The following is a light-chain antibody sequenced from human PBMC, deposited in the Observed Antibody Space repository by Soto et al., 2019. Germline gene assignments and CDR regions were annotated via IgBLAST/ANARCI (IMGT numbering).Light chain of an antibody. J-gene: IGKJ5*01. CDR2: GAS. V-gene: IGKV3-15*01. Sequence: EIVMTQSPGTLSVSPGERATLSCGASQTVSRHLAWYQQKPGQAPRLLIFGASTRATGIPDRFSGSGSGTDFTLTISSLQSEDFAVYYCQQYNTWPLITFGPGTRLEIK. CDR3: QQYNTWPLIT. CDR1: QTVSRH.